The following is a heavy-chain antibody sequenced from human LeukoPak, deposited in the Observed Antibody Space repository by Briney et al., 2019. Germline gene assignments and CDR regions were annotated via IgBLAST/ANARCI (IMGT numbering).Heavy chain of an antibody. CDR2: IYYTGKN. V-gene: IGHV4-59*08. J-gene: IGHJ4*02. CDR1: GGSINSQY. D-gene: IGHD6-19*01. CDR3: VRRDTGWNYFDY. Sequence: SETLSLTCAVSGGSINSQYWGWIRQPPGKGLQWIGDIYYTGKNNYNPSLKTRATITLDTSNDHLFLHLTSVLAADTAIYYCVRRDTGWNYFDYWGQGILVTVSS.